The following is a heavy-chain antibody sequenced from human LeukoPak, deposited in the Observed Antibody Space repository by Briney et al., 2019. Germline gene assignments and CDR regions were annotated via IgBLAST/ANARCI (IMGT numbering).Heavy chain of an antibody. J-gene: IGHJ4*02. Sequence: ASVKVSCKASGYTFTSYGISWVRQAPGQGLEWMGWISAYNGNTNYAQKLQGRDTMTTDTSTSTAYMELRSLRSDDTAVYYCARDGDNYDILTGYSSYWGQGTLVTVSS. CDR1: GYTFTSYG. V-gene: IGHV1-18*01. D-gene: IGHD3-9*01. CDR3: ARDGDNYDILTGYSSY. CDR2: ISAYNGNT.